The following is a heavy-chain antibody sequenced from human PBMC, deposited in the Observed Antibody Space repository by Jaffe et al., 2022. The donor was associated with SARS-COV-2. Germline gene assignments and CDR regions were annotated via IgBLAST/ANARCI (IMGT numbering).Heavy chain of an antibody. J-gene: IGHJ6*02. D-gene: IGHD3-3*01. Sequence: EVQLVESGGGLVQPGGSLRLSCAASGFSLSNYWMTWVRQAPGKGLQWVANVKKDGSEKYYVDSVKGRCSISRDNANNSLFLQINSLRAEDTALYYCARLMSDDDFWSGHHRDFYGLDVWGQGTAVTVSS. CDR2: VKKDGSEK. CDR3: ARLMSDDDFWSGHHRDFYGLDV. V-gene: IGHV3-7*01. CDR1: GFSLSNYW.